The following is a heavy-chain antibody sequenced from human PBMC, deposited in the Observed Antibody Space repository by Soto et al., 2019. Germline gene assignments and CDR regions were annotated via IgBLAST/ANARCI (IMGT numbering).Heavy chain of an antibody. Sequence: QVKLVQSGAEVKKPGASVKVSCKASGYTFTSYGISWVRQAPGQGLEWMGWISAYNGNTNYAQKLQGRVTMTTDTSTSTAYIELRSLRSDDTAVYYCARRSSSSSSYYYYGMDVWGQGTTVTVSS. CDR2: ISAYNGNT. D-gene: IGHD6-6*01. J-gene: IGHJ6*02. V-gene: IGHV1-18*01. CDR1: GYTFTSYG. CDR3: ARRSSSSSSYYYYGMDV.